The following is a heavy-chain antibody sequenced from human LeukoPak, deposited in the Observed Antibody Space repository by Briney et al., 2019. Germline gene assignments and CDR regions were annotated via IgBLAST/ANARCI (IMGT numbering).Heavy chain of an antibody. V-gene: IGHV3-74*01. D-gene: IGHD2-2*02. CDR2: INSDGSWT. J-gene: IGHJ4*02. CDR1: GNYW. CDR3: ARVPYCSSTSCYILDY. Sequence: GGSLRLSCAASGNYWMHWVRQAPGKGLVWVSHINSDGSWTSYADSVKGRFTISRDNSKNTLYLQMNSLRAEDTAVYYCARVPYCSSTSCYILDYWGQGILVSVSS.